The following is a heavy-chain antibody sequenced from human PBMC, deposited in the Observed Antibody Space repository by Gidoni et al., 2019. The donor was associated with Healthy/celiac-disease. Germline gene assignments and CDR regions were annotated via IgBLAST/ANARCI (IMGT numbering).Heavy chain of an antibody. J-gene: IGHJ4*02. Sequence: EVQLLESGGGLVQPGGALRLSCAASGFTFSSYAMSWVRQAPGKGLEWVSAISGSGGSTYYADSVKGRFTISRDNSKNTLYLQMNSLRAEDTAVYYCAKDPRIAVAGTLDYWGQGTLVTVSS. CDR2: ISGSGGST. CDR1: GFTFSSYA. V-gene: IGHV3-23*01. CDR3: AKDPRIAVAGTLDY. D-gene: IGHD6-19*01.